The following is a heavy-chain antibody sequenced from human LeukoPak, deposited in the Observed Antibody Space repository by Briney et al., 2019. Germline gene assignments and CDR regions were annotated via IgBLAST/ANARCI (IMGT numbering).Heavy chain of an antibody. D-gene: IGHD3-22*01. CDR1: GGTFSTYA. CDR2: IIPIFGTG. V-gene: IGHV1-69*13. CDR3: ARGLGDRSGYYYSDN. J-gene: IGHJ4*02. Sequence: ASLRLSCTPSGGTFSTYAISWVRQAPGQGLEWMGGIIPIFGTGNYAQTFKGRVTITADESTSTAYMELSSLRSEDTAVYYCARGLGDRSGYYYSDNWGQGTLVTVSS.